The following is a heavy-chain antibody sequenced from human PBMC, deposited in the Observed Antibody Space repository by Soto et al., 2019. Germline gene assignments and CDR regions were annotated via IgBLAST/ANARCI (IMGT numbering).Heavy chain of an antibody. D-gene: IGHD6-13*01. CDR3: ASAAGTGY. Sequence: EVQLVESGGGLVQPGRSLRLSCAASGFIFDDYAMHWVRQPPGKGLEWVSGISWNSGSIGYADSVKGRFTISRNNAKNSLYLQMNSLRPEDTALYYCASAAGTGYWGQGTLVTVSS. CDR1: GFIFDDYA. CDR2: ISWNSGSI. J-gene: IGHJ4*02. V-gene: IGHV3-9*01.